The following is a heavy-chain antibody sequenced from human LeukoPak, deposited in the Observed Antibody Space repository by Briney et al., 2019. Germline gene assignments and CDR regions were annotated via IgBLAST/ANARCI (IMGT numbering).Heavy chain of an antibody. CDR2: IRSKANSYST. Sequence: GGSLRLSCAASGFTFSGSAMHWVRQASGKGLEWVGRIRSKANSYSTAYAASVKGRFTISRDDSKNTAYLQMNRLKTEDTAVYYCTRLREYYDILTGPNLYYYYGMDVWGQGTTVTVSS. CDR1: GFTFSGSA. D-gene: IGHD3-9*01. V-gene: IGHV3-73*01. CDR3: TRLREYYDILTGPNLYYYYGMDV. J-gene: IGHJ6*02.